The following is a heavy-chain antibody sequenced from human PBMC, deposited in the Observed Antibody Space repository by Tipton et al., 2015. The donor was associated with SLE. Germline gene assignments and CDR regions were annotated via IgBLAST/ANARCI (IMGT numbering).Heavy chain of an antibody. CDR1: GYTFTSYG. D-gene: IGHD3-16*02. V-gene: IGHV1-69*09. CDR3: ARSRDYVWGSYRYQVSRAFDI. Sequence: QLVQSGAEVKKPGASVKVSCKASGYTFTSYGISWVRQAPGQGLEWMGRIIPILGIANYAQKFQGRVTITADESTSTAYMELSSLRSEDTAVYYCARSRDYVWGSYRYQVSRAFDIWGQGTMVTVSS. CDR2: IIPILGIA. J-gene: IGHJ3*02.